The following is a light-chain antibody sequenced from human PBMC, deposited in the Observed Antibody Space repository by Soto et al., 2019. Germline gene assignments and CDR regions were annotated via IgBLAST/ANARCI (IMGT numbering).Light chain of an antibody. V-gene: IGKV3-20*01. Sequence: ETVLTQSPGTLSLSPGERATLSCRASQSVSNNYLAWYLQKPGQAPRLLIYGASSRATGIPDRFSGSGSGTDFTLTITRLVPEDFAVYYCQQYGNSPSTFGQGTRLEI. CDR2: GAS. J-gene: IGKJ5*01. CDR1: QSVSNNY. CDR3: QQYGNSPST.